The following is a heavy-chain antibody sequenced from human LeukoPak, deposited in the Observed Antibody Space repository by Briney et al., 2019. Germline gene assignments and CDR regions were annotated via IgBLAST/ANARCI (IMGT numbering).Heavy chain of an antibody. Sequence: GGSLRLSCAASGFTFSSYSMNWVRQAPGKGLEWVSYISSSSSTIYYADSVKGRFTISRDNAKNSLYLQMNSLRAEDTAVYYCARDPFRPITRYGGYGFEAYWGQGTLVTVSS. CDR3: ARDPFRPITRYGGYGFEAY. CDR2: ISSSSSTI. J-gene: IGHJ4*02. D-gene: IGHD4-17*01. CDR1: GFTFSSYS. V-gene: IGHV3-48*01.